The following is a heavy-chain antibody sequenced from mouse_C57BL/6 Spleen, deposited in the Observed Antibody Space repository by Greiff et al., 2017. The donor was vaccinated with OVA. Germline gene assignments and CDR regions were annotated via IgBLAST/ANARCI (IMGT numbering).Heavy chain of an antibody. CDR1: GFTFSDYG. J-gene: IGHJ1*03. CDR2: ISSGSSTI. V-gene: IGHV5-17*01. Sequence: EVQLVESGGGLVKPGGSLKLSCAASGFTFSDYGMHWVRQAPEKGLEWVAYISSGSSTIYYADTVKGRVTISRDNAKNTLFLQMISLRSEDTAMYYCSRAIADWYYDVWDTGTTVTVS. CDR3: SRAIADWYYDV.